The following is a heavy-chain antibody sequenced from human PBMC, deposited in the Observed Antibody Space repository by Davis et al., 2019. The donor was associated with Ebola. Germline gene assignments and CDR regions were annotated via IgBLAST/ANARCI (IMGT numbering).Heavy chain of an antibody. CDR1: GYTFTSYD. V-gene: IGHV1-2*06. Sequence: AASVKVSCKASGYTFTSYDINWVRQATGQGLEWMGRINPNSGGTNYAQKFQGRVTMTRDTSTSTAYMEVGILRSEDTAVYYCATDQLGGYWGQGTLVTVSS. CDR2: INPNSGGT. J-gene: IGHJ4*02. D-gene: IGHD1-1*01. CDR3: ATDQLGGY.